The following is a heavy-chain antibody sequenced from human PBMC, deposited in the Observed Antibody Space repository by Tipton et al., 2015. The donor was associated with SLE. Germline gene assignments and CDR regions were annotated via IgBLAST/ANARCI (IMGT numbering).Heavy chain of an antibody. CDR1: GYTFNSYD. CDR3: ARSGYCTGGVCSTWFDP. V-gene: IGHV7-4-1*02. D-gene: IGHD2-8*02. J-gene: IGHJ5*02. CDR2: INTNTGNP. Sequence: QSGPEVKEPGASVKVSCKASGYTFNSYDINWVRQAPGQGLEWMGWINTNTGNPTYAQGFTGRFVFSLDTSVSTAYLQISSLKAEDTAVYYCARSGYCTGGVCSTWFDPWGQGTLVTVSS.